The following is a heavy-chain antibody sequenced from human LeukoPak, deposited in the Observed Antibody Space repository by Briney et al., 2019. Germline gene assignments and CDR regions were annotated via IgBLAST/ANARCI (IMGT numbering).Heavy chain of an antibody. D-gene: IGHD6-13*01. CDR3: ARGADSSSWSYYYYYYYMDV. V-gene: IGHV3-23*01. CDR2: ISGSGGST. J-gene: IGHJ6*03. CDR1: GFTFSNYA. Sequence: PGGSLRLSCAASGFTFSNYAMSWVRQAPGKGLEWVSSISGSGGSTYYADSVKGRFTISRDNSKNTLYLQMNSLRAEDTAVYYCARGADSSSWSYYYYYYYMDVWGIGTTVTISS.